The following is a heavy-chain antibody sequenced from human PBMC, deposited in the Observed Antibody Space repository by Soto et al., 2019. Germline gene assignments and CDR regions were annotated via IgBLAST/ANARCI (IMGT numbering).Heavy chain of an antibody. CDR3: AKSRITIFGVVIIPVEYFDY. V-gene: IGHV4-30-4*01. Sequence: PSETLSLTCTVSGGSISSGDYYWSWIRQPPGKGLEWIGYIYYSGSTYYNPSLKSRVTISVDTSKNQFSLKLSSVTAADTAVYYCAKSRITIFGVVIIPVEYFDYWGQGTLVTVSS. D-gene: IGHD3-3*01. J-gene: IGHJ4*02. CDR2: IYYSGST. CDR1: GGSISSGDYY.